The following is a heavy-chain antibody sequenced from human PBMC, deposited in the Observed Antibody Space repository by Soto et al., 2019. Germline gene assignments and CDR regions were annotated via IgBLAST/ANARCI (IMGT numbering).Heavy chain of an antibody. D-gene: IGHD4-17*01. J-gene: IGHJ3*02. CDR3: ASPDYGDDPGAFDI. CDR2: ISSSGSTI. CDR1: GFTFSSYE. Sequence: EVQLVESGGGLVQPGGSLRLSCAASGFTFSSYEMNWVRQAPGKGLEWVSYISSSGSTIYYADSVKGRFTISRDNAKNSLYLQMNSLRAEDTAVYYCASPDYGDDPGAFDIWGQGTMVTVSS. V-gene: IGHV3-48*03.